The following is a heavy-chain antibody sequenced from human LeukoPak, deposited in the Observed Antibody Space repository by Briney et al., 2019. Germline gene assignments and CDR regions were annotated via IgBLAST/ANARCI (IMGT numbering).Heavy chain of an antibody. CDR3: ATDPTTVTTSGYY. J-gene: IGHJ4*02. D-gene: IGHD4-17*01. CDR2: FDPEDGET. V-gene: IGHV1-24*01. Sequence: ASVKVSCKVSGYTLTELSMHWVRQAPGKGLEWMGGFDPEDGETIYAQKFQGRVTMTEDTSTDTAYMELSSLRSEDTAAYYCATDPTTVTTSGYYWGQGTLVTVSS. CDR1: GYTLTELS.